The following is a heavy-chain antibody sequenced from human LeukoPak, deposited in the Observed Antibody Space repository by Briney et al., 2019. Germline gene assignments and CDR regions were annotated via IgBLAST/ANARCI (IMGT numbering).Heavy chain of an antibody. D-gene: IGHD2-2*01. CDR2: INPNSGGT. CDR3: ARDGVHCSSTSCYGMNWFDP. J-gene: IGHJ5*02. CDR1: GYTFTGYY. V-gene: IGHV1-2*02. Sequence: ASVKVSCKASGYTFTGYYMHWVRQAPGQGVEWMGWINPNSGGTNYAQKFQGRVTMTRDTSISTAYMELSRLRSDDTAVYYCARDGVHCSSTSCYGMNWFDPWGQGTLVTVSS.